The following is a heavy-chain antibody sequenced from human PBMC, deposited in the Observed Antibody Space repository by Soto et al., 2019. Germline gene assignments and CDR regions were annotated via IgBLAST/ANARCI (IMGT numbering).Heavy chain of an antibody. J-gene: IGHJ4*02. D-gene: IGHD6-19*01. CDR2: ISYDGTNK. Sequence: QVQLVESGGGVVQPGRSLRISCAASGFTFGSYGMHWVRQAPGKGLEWVAVISYDGTNKYHAESVKGRFTISRDNSKNTLYLQMNSLRPEDTAVYYCAKSPNLQWDFDYWGQGTLVTVSS. CDR3: AKSPNLQWDFDY. CDR1: GFTFGSYG. V-gene: IGHV3-30*18.